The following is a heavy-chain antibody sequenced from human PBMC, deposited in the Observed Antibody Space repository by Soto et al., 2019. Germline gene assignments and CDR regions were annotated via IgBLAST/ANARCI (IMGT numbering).Heavy chain of an antibody. Sequence: QVQLVQSGAEVKKPGASVKVSCKASGYTFTSYDINWVRQATGQGLEWMGWMNPHSGNTGYAQKFQGRVTMTRNTSISTAYMELSSLRSEDTAVYYCARFSYGDYLTGDAFDIWGQGTMVTVSS. CDR1: GYTFTSYD. D-gene: IGHD4-17*01. V-gene: IGHV1-8*01. J-gene: IGHJ3*02. CDR2: MNPHSGNT. CDR3: ARFSYGDYLTGDAFDI.